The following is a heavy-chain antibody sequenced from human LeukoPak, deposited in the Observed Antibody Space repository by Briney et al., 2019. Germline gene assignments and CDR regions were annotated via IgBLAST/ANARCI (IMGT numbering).Heavy chain of an antibody. Sequence: GGSLRLSCAASGFTFVNAWMSWVRQAPGKGLEWVGFIRTKAAGGTTDFAAPVKGRFSISRDDSKNTLYLQMNSLKTADTAIYYCSSRGVDWGSSFVAYWGQGTLVTVSS. CDR1: GFTFVNAW. CDR3: SSRGVDWGSSFVAY. D-gene: IGHD7-27*01. J-gene: IGHJ4*02. CDR2: IRTKAAGGTT. V-gene: IGHV3-15*01.